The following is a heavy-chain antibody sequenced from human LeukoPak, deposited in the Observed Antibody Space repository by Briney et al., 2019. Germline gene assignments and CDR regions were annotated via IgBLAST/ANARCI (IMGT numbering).Heavy chain of an antibody. CDR3: ARRSSSWPWSFDY. CDR1: GGSFSGYY. D-gene: IGHD6-13*01. V-gene: IGHV4-34*01. Sequence: SETLSLTCAVYGGSFSGYYWSWIRQPPGKGREWIGEINHSGSTNYNPSLKSRVTISVDTSKNQFSLKLSSVTAADTAVYYCARRSSSWPWSFDYWGQGTLVTVSS. CDR2: INHSGST. J-gene: IGHJ4*02.